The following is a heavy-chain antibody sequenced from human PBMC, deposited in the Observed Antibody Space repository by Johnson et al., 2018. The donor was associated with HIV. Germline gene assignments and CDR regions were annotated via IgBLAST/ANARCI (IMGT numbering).Heavy chain of an antibody. V-gene: IGHV3-9*01. Sequence: VQLVESGGGLVQPGRSLRLSCAASGFTFNDYAMHWVRQAPGKGLEWVSGISWNGGSTGYADSVTGRFTISSDHAKHSLYLQMNSLRAEDTAVYYCATDHAEGCGPRTSARPCNAFDIWGQGTMVTVSS. D-gene: IGHD1-1*01. CDR1: GFTFNDYA. J-gene: IGHJ3*02. CDR2: ISWNGGST. CDR3: ATDHAEGCGPRTSARPCNAFDI.